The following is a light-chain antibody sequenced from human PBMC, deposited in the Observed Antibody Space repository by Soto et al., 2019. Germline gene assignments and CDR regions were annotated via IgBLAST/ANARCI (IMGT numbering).Light chain of an antibody. V-gene: IGLV1-47*01. CDR2: RND. CDR3: AAWDDSLSGVV. CDR1: SSNIGSNF. J-gene: IGLJ2*01. Sequence: QSVLTQPPSASGAPGQRGTISCSGDSSNIGSNFVYWYQLLPGTAPKLLIYRNDQRPSGVPDRFSGSRPGTSASLAIGGLRSEDEAEYYCAAWDDSLSGVVFGGGTKLTVL.